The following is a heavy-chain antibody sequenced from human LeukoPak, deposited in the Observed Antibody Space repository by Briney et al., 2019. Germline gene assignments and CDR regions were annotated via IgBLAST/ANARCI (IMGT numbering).Heavy chain of an antibody. D-gene: IGHD5-24*01. V-gene: IGHV3-53*01. CDR1: GFTVSSNY. CDR3: ARAEKYYYYGMDV. CDR2: IYSGGST. Sequence: GGSLRLSCAASGFTVSSNYMTWVRQAPGKGLEWVSVIYSGGSTYYADSVKGRFTISRDNSKNTLYLQMNSLRAEDTAVYYCARAEKYYYYGMDVWGQGTTVTVSS. J-gene: IGHJ6*02.